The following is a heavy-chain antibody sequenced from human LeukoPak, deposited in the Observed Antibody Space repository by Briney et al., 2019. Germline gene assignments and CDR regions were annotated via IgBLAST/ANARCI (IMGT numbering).Heavy chain of an antibody. V-gene: IGHV3-72*01. Sequence: GGSLRLSCTVSGATFSDQYIDWVRQAPGKGLEWVGRYRNKANGYTPEYAASVKGRFAFSRDDSKNSVFLQMNSLKSEDTAVYYCARPARGDDAFDVWGQGTMVTVSS. J-gene: IGHJ3*01. D-gene: IGHD2-21*02. CDR2: YRNKANGYTP. CDR1: GATFSDQY. CDR3: ARPARGDDAFDV.